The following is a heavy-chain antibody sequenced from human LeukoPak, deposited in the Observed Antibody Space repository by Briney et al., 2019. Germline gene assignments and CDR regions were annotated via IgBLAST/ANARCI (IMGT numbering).Heavy chain of an antibody. J-gene: IGHJ4*02. CDR2: VNHSGRT. CDR3: ARGRDDYGNNNYFDY. Sequence: SETLSLTCAVSGGSFSDNSCNWIRQPPGKGLEWIGEVNHSGRTNYNPSLKGRVTMSGDKSKNQLSLRLSSVTAADTAVYYRARGRDDYGNNNYFDYWGQGILVTVSS. CDR1: GGSFSDNS. D-gene: IGHD4-17*01. V-gene: IGHV4-34*01.